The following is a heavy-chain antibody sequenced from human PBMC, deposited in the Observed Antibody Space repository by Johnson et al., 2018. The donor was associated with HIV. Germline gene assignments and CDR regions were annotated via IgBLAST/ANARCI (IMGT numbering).Heavy chain of an antibody. Sequence: QMMLVESGGGVVQPGRSLRLSCAASGFTFRSYSMHWVRQAPGKGLEWVAVISYDGSNKYYADSVRGRFAISRDNSKNTLYLQMNSLRGEDTAVYYCGRPRIQLWSLDAFDIWGQGTMVIVSS. D-gene: IGHD5-18*01. J-gene: IGHJ3*02. V-gene: IGHV3-30*03. CDR2: ISYDGSNK. CDR3: GRPRIQLWSLDAFDI. CDR1: GFTFRSYS.